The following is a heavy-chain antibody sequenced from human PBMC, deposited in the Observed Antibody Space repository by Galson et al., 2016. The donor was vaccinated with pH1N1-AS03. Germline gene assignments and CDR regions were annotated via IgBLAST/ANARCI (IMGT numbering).Heavy chain of an antibody. V-gene: IGHV4-4*01. J-gene: IGHJ4*02. CDR3: ASAGYHTPGYHY. CDR2: VHHSGTT. D-gene: IGHD3-16*02. Sequence: ETLSLTCAVSGGSMTSPDWWTWVRQPPGKGLEWIGEVHHSGTTSYNPSLNSRVTMSIDKSNNQFSLNLGSVTAADTAVYFCASAGYHTPGYHYWGQGTLVTVSS. CDR1: GGSMTSPDW.